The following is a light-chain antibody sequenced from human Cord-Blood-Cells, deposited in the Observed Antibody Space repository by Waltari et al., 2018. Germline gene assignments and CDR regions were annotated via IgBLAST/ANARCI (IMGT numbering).Light chain of an antibody. Sequence: PGQSITISCTGTSSDVGSYNLVSWYQQHPGKAPKLMIYEGSKRPSGVSNRFSGSKSGNTASLTISGLQAEDEADYYCCSYAGSSNWVFGGGTKLTVL. J-gene: IGLJ3*02. CDR3: CSYAGSSNWV. CDR2: EGS. CDR1: SSDVGSYNL. V-gene: IGLV2-23*01.